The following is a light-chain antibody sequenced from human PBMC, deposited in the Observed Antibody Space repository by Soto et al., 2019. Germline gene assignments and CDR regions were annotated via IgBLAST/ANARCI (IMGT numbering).Light chain of an antibody. CDR3: QQSYSTPWT. CDR2: AAA. V-gene: IGKV1-39*01. Sequence: DIQMTQSPSSLSASIGDRVTITCRASQTISNYLKWYQQKPGTAPNLLIYAAASLQSGVPSRFSGSGSGTDFTLTISSLQPEEFATYYSQQSYSTPWTFGQGTKLEIK. J-gene: IGKJ1*01. CDR1: QTISNY.